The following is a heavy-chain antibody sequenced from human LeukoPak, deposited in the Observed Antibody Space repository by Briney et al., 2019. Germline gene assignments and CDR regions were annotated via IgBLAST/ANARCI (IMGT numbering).Heavy chain of an antibody. D-gene: IGHD2/OR15-2a*01. Sequence: ASVKVSCKASGYIFTGYYIHWVRQAPGQGLEWMRWINPNSGGTKYAQKFQGWVTMTRDTSISTAYMELSRLNSDDTAVYYCATELNRLLALEYAFDIWGQGTMVTVSS. V-gene: IGHV1-2*04. CDR2: INPNSGGT. CDR3: ATELNRLLALEYAFDI. CDR1: GYIFTGYY. J-gene: IGHJ3*02.